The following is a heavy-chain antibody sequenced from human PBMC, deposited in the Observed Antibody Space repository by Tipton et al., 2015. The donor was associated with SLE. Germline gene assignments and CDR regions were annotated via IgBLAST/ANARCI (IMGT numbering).Heavy chain of an antibody. Sequence: TLSLTCTVSGGSISSSSYYWGWIRQPPGKGLEWIGSIYSSGSTYYNPSLKSRVTISVDTSKNQFSLKLSSVTAAATAVYYCARGDVYYDILTGYSPDAFDIWGQGTMVAVSS. CDR2: IYSSGST. CDR3: ARGDVYYDILTGYSPDAFDI. J-gene: IGHJ3*02. D-gene: IGHD3-9*01. CDR1: GGSISSSSYY. V-gene: IGHV4-39*07.